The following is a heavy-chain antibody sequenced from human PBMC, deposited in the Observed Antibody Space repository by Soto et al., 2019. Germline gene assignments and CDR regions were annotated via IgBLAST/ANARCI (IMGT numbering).Heavy chain of an antibody. CDR1: GVSISCSNW. V-gene: IGHV4-4*02. J-gene: IGHJ6*02. CDR3: ARAFYYGSGSYYPRKDYGMDV. Sequence: PSETLSLTCAVSGVSISCSNWCCWVRQPPGKGLEWIGVTYHSESTNYNPSLTSRVTISGDKSKNQFSLKLSTVRAADRAVYYFARAFYYGSGSYYPRKDYGMDVWGQGTTVTVSS. CDR2: TYHSEST. D-gene: IGHD3-10*01.